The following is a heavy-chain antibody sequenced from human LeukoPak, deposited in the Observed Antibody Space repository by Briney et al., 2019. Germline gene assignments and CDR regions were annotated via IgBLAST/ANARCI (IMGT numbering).Heavy chain of an antibody. CDR1: GFTFSSYS. CDR2: ISSSSSYI. CDR3: ARGKDRLSKRAKGPFDY. Sequence: PGGSLRLSCAASGFTFSSYSMNWVRQAPGKGLEWVSSISSSSSYIYYADSVKGRFTISRDNAKNSLYLQMNSLRAEDTAVYYCARGKDRLSKRAKGPFDYWGQGTLVTVSS. V-gene: IGHV3-21*01. J-gene: IGHJ4*02. D-gene: IGHD3-9*01.